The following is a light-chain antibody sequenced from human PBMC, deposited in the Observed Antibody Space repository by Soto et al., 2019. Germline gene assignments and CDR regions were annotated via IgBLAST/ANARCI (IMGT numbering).Light chain of an antibody. CDR1: QTISSW. CDR3: LQYNGYYRT. Sequence: DILMTQSPTSLSASVGDIVTMTCRASQTISSWVAWYQQKPGTAPKLLIYEASNLESGVPSRFSGSGSGTEFTLTISSLQSDDFATYYCLQYNGYYRTFGQGTKVDIK. V-gene: IGKV1-5*01. CDR2: EAS. J-gene: IGKJ1*01.